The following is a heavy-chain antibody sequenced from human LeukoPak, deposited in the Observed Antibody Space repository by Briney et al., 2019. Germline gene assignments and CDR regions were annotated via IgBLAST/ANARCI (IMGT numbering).Heavy chain of an antibody. V-gene: IGHV1-69*13. CDR3: GTTVVVVPAHPSFYYYYMDV. CDR2: IIPIFGTA. Sequence: GASVKVSCKASGGTFSSYAISWVRQAPGQGLEWMGGIIPIFGTANYAQKFQGRVTITADESTSTAYMELSSLRSEHTAGYYRGTTVVVVPAHPSFYYYYMDVGGKGPTLTLSS. D-gene: IGHD2-2*01. CDR1: GGTFSSYA. J-gene: IGHJ6*03.